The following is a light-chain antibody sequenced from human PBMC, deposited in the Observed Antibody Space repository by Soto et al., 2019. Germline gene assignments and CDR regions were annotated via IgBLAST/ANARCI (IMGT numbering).Light chain of an antibody. CDR1: SSNIGTNT. CDR2: SDN. Sequence: QSVLTQPPSASGTPGQRVTIFCSGSSSNIGTNTVIWYQQLPGAAPKLLIYSDNQRPSGVPDRFSGSKSGTSASLAISGLLSEDEADYYCAAWDVSLVVFGGGTKLTVL. CDR3: AAWDVSLVV. J-gene: IGLJ2*01. V-gene: IGLV1-44*01.